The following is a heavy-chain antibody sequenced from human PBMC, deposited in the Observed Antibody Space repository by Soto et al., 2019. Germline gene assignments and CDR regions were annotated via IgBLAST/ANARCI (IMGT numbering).Heavy chain of an antibody. V-gene: IGHV3-23*01. CDR2: VSNSGSST. Sequence: PGGSLRLSCAASGFTFRDYAMSWVRQAPGRGLEWVSGVSNSGSSTYYADSVKGRFTISRDNSKNTLDLQMNSLRAEDTAVYYCARDRGDDAHDYYYNDMDGWGQGTTVTVYS. J-gene: IGHJ6*02. CDR3: ARDRGDDAHDYYYNDMDG. CDR1: GFTFRDYA. D-gene: IGHD3-10*01.